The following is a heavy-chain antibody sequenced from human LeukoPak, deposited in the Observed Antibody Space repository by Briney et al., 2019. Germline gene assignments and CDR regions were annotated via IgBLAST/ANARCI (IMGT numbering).Heavy chain of an antibody. CDR3: ARDWGRVGATTNGGLIH. D-gene: IGHD1-26*01. V-gene: IGHV1-46*01. CDR1: GYTFTSYY. Sequence: ASVKVSCKASGYTFTSYYMHWVRQAPGQGLEWMGIINPSGGSTSYAQKFQGRVTMTRDTSTSTVYMELSSLRSEDTAVYYCARDWGRVGATTNGGLIHWGQGTLVTVSS. J-gene: IGHJ4*02. CDR2: INPSGGST.